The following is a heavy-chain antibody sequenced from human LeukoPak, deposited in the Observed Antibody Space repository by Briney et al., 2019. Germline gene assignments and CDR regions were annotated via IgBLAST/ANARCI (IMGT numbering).Heavy chain of an antibody. Sequence: ASVKVSSKASGYTFTSYGISWVRQAPGQGLEWMGWISAYNGNTNYAQKLQGRVTMTTDTSTSTAYMELRSLRSDDTAVYYCARDVVSYYDSSGYYSHTDYWGQGTLVTVSS. J-gene: IGHJ4*02. D-gene: IGHD3-22*01. CDR2: ISAYNGNT. CDR3: ARDVVSYYDSSGYYSHTDY. CDR1: GYTFTSYG. V-gene: IGHV1-18*01.